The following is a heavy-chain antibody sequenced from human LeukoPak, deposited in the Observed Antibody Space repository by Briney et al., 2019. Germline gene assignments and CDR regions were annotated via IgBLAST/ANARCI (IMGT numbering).Heavy chain of an antibody. Sequence: PGGSLRLSCAASGFTFSSYEMNWVRQAPGKGLEWVSYISSSGSTIYCADSVKGRFTISRDNAKNSLYLQMNSLRAEDTAVYYCAREYYYDSSGYYGGDYWGQGTLVTVSS. CDR2: ISSSGSTI. V-gene: IGHV3-48*03. J-gene: IGHJ4*02. CDR3: AREYYYDSSGYYGGDY. CDR1: GFTFSSYE. D-gene: IGHD3-22*01.